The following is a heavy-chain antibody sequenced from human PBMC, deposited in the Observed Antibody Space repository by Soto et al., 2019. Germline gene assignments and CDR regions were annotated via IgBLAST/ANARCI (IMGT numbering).Heavy chain of an antibody. CDR1: GFTFSSFH. Sequence: GXSLRLSGAASGFTFSSFHMNWVRQAPVRGLEWVAYITSSSDTIYYSDSVKGRFTISRDNGKNSLFLQMNSLRDEDTAVYYCARVVVVIPPGYYYAMDVWGQGTTVTVSS. CDR2: ITSSSDTI. CDR3: ARVVVVIPPGYYYAMDV. D-gene: IGHD3-22*01. V-gene: IGHV3-48*02. J-gene: IGHJ6*02.